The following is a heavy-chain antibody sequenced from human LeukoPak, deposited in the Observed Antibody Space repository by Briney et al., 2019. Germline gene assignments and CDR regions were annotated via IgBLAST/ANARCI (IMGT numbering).Heavy chain of an antibody. CDR2: ISWNSGSI. CDR1: GFTFDDYA. D-gene: IGHD6-13*01. CDR3: AKSGSKYSSSWYDTYFDY. Sequence: GGSLRLSCAASGFTFDDYAMHWVRQAPGKGLEGVSGISWNSGSIGYADSVRGRFTISRDNAKNSLYLQMNSLRAEDMALYYCAKSGSKYSSSWYDTYFDYWGQGTLVTVSS. V-gene: IGHV3-9*03. J-gene: IGHJ4*02.